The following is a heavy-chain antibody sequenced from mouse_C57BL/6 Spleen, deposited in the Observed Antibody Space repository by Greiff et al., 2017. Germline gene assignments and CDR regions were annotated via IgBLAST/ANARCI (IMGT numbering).Heavy chain of an antibody. J-gene: IGHJ1*03. D-gene: IGHD2-4*01. CDR2: IYWDDDK. CDR3: ARREGNYDYDYWYFDV. V-gene: IGHV8-12*01. CDR1: GFSLSTSGMG. Sequence: QVTLKESGPGILQSSQTLSLTCSFSGFSLSTSGMGVSWIRQPSGKGLEWLAHIYWDDDKRYNPSLKSRLTISKDTSRNQVFLKITSVDTADTATYYCARREGNYDYDYWYFDVWGTGTTVTVSS.